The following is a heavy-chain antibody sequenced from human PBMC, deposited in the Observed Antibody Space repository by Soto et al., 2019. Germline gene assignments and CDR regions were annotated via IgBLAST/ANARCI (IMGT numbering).Heavy chain of an antibody. CDR2: IYWDDDE. J-gene: IGHJ4*02. D-gene: IGHD3-10*01. Sequence: QITLKESGPTLVKPTQTLTLTCNFSGFSLTTDGVGVGLARQPPGGALEWLSLIYWDDDERYSPSLKTRLTITKDPSKNQVDLIMTNMDPVDTATYYCAHSRNLITEDAQVGDFDYWGQGILVTVSS. CDR3: AHSRNLITEDAQVGDFDY. V-gene: IGHV2-5*02. CDR1: GFSLTTDGVG.